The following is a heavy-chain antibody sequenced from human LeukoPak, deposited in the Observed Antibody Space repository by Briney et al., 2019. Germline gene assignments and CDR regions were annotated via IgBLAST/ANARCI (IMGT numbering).Heavy chain of an antibody. Sequence: GGSLRLSCAASGFTFRSYSMNWVRQAPGKGLEWVAFIRYDGSNKYYADSVKGRFTISRDNSKNTLYLQMNSLRAEDTAVYYCANFMDTALWYWGQGTLVTVSS. CDR1: GFTFRSYS. J-gene: IGHJ4*02. CDR3: ANFMDTALWY. D-gene: IGHD5-18*01. CDR2: IRYDGSNK. V-gene: IGHV3-30*02.